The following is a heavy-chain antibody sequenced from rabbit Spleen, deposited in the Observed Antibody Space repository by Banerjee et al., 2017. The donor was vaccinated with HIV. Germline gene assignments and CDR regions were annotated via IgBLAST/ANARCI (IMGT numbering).Heavy chain of an antibody. D-gene: IGHD1-1*01. J-gene: IGHJ4*01. CDR1: GFSFSSDFD. V-gene: IGHV1S45*01. CDR3: ARDLVAVIGWNFNL. Sequence: QQQLEESGGGLVKPGGTLTLTCTASGFSFSSDFDMCWVRQAPGKGLEWIACINIVTGKSVYASWAKGRFTMSRTSSTTVTLQMTSLTAADTATYFCARDLVAVIGWNFNLWGPGTLVTVS. CDR2: INIVTGKS.